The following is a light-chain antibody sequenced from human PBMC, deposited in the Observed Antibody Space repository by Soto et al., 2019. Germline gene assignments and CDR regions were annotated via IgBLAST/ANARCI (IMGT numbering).Light chain of an antibody. CDR1: QSIGNF. Sequence: DIQMTQSPSSLSASIGDRVSITCRASQSIGNFLNWYQQKPGKVPKLLIYAASNLHSGVPSRFSGSGSGTAFTLTLSSLQLEDFAAYYCQQSYTSPAFTFGPGTRVNAK. V-gene: IGKV1-39*01. CDR3: QQSYTSPAFT. J-gene: IGKJ3*01. CDR2: AAS.